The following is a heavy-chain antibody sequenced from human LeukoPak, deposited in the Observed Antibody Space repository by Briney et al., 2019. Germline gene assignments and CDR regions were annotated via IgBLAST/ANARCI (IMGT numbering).Heavy chain of an antibody. CDR3: ARDGEYGITIFGVVTEDAFDI. J-gene: IGHJ3*02. Sequence: SETLSLTCTVSGGSISSYYWSWIRQPAGKGLEWIGRIYTSGSTNYNPSLKSRVTMSVDTSKNQFSLKLSSVTAADTAVYYCARDGEYGITIFGVVTEDAFDIWGQGTMVTVSS. D-gene: IGHD3-3*01. V-gene: IGHV4-4*07. CDR1: GGSISSYY. CDR2: IYTSGST.